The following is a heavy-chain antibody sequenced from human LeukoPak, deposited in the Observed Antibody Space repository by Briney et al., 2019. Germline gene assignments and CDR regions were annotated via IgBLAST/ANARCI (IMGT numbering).Heavy chain of an antibody. V-gene: IGHV3-9*01. J-gene: IGHJ4*02. D-gene: IGHD1-7*01. CDR1: GFTFDDYA. Sequence: GRSLRLSCAASGFTFDDYAMHWVRQAPGKGLEWVSGISWNSGSIGYADSVKGRFTISRDNAKNSLYLQMNSLRAEDTAVYYCAKGYNWNYYLDYWGQGTLVTVSS. CDR3: AKGYNWNYYLDY. CDR2: ISWNSGSI.